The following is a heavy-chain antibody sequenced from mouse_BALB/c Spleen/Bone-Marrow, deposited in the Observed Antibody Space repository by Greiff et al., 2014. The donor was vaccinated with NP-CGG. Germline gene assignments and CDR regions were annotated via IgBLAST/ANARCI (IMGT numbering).Heavy chain of an antibody. V-gene: IGHV1-18*01. D-gene: IGHD4-1*02. CDR3: ASHQLGRFAY. Sequence: EVQLQQSGPELVKPGASVKIPCKASGYTFTDYNMDWVKQSHGKSLERIGDINPNNGGTIYNQKFKGKATLTVDKSSSTAYMELRSLTSEDTAVYYCASHQLGRFAYWGQGTLVTVSA. CDR1: GYTFTDYN. J-gene: IGHJ3*01. CDR2: INPNNGGT.